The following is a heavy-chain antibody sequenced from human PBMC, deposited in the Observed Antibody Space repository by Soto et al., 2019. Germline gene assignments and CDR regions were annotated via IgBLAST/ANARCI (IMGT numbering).Heavy chain of an antibody. CDR2: IIPVFQTA. Sequence: SVKVSCKASGGLFSSYPISWVRQVPGQGLEWMGGIIPVFQTAYYTQRFQGRVTITADESTNTAYMELSSLRSEDTAVYYCARGGSGYTWFNEFWGQGTLVTSPQ. V-gene: IGHV1-69*13. D-gene: IGHD3-22*01. CDR1: GGLFSSYP. J-gene: IGHJ4*02. CDR3: ARGGSGYTWFNEF.